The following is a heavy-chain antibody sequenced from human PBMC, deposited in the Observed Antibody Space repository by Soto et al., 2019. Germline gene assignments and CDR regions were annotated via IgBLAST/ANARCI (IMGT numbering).Heavy chain of an antibody. J-gene: IGHJ6*02. Sequence: PGGSLRLSCAASGFTFSSYGMHWVRQAPGKGLEWVAVIWYDGSNKYYADSVKGRFTISRDNSKNTLYLQMNSLRAEDTAVYYCARVIAAHYGMDVWGQGTTVTVSS. D-gene: IGHD6-6*01. CDR3: ARVIAAHYGMDV. V-gene: IGHV3-33*01. CDR2: IWYDGSNK. CDR1: GFTFSSYG.